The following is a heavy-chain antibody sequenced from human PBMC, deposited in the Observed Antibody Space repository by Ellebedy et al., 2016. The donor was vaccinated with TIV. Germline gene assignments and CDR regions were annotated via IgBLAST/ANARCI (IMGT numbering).Heavy chain of an antibody. D-gene: IGHD3-3*01. J-gene: IGHJ4*02. CDR2: ISFDGLN. V-gene: IGHV3-30*03. CDR3: VRGYDIFDY. CDR1: GFTFNNYG. Sequence: GESLKISXSASGFTFNNYGMHWVRQAPGKGPEWVALISFDGLNDYADSVKGRFTISRANSKNTLYLQMNNLRAEDTALYYCVRGYDIFDYWGQGTLVTVSS.